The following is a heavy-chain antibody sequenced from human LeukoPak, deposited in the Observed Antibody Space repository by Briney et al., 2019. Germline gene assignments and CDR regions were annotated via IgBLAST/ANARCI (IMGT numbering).Heavy chain of an antibody. D-gene: IGHD1-1*01. CDR1: GFTFSSYS. V-gene: IGHV3-48*04. CDR3: ARDLVFRNDEEAGIA. J-gene: IGHJ3*01. CDR2: ISSSSSTI. Sequence: PGGSLRLSCAASGFTFSSYSMNWVRQAPGKGLEWVSYISSSSSTIYYADSVKGRFTISRDNAKNSLYLQMNSLRAEDTAVYYCARDLVFRNDEEAGIAWGQGTMVTVSS.